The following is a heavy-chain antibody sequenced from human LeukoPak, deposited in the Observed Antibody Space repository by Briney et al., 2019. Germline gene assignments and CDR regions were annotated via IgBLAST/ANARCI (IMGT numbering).Heavy chain of an antibody. CDR1: GGSISSYY. D-gene: IGHD7-27*01. CDR3: ARTTTGDYTFDY. J-gene: IGHJ4*02. V-gene: IGHV4-59*01. CDR2: IYYSEST. Sequence: PSETLSLTCTVSGGSISSYYWSWIRQPPGKGLEWIGYIYYSESTNYNPSLKRRVTISVDTSKNQFSLKLSSVTAADTAVYYCARTTTGDYTFDYWGQGTLVTVSS.